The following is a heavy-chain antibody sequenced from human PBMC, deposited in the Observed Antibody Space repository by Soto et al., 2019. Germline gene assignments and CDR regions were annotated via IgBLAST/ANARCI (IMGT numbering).Heavy chain of an antibody. J-gene: IGHJ4*02. CDR2: ISSNWDST. CDR1: VCSCSMFL. CDR3: VHTRSTVKITPT. D-gene: IGHD4-17*01. Sequence: WLCXRLSGSSGVCSCSMFLSHLFRQAPGKGLEYVSGISSNWDSTYYADSVKGRFTISRDNSKNTLYLQMSSLRAVDTAVYYCVHTRSTVKITPTWGQGTLV. V-gene: IGHV3-64D*06.